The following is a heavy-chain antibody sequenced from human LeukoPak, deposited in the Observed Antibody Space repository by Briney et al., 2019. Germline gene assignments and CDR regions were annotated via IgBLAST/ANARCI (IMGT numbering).Heavy chain of an antibody. J-gene: IGHJ5*02. CDR1: GYTFTTYG. V-gene: IGHV1-2*02. D-gene: IGHD2-15*01. Sequence: GASVKVSCKASGYTFTTYGLSWVRQAPGQGPEWMGWINPNSGGTDYAQNFQGRVTMTRDTSISTAYMELSRLRSDDTAVYYCARGYCSGGTCYLVENWLDPWGQGTLVTVSS. CDR3: ARGYCSGGTCYLVENWLDP. CDR2: INPNSGGT.